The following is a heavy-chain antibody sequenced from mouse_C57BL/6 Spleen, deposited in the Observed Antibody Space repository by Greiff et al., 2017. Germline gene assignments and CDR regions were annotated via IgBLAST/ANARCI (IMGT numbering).Heavy chain of an antibody. J-gene: IGHJ3*01. V-gene: IGHV1-7*01. CDR3: ARRAYYDYDEAWFAY. CDR1: GYTFTSYW. D-gene: IGHD2-4*01. Sequence: QVQLQQSGAELAKPGASVKLSCKVSGYTFTSYWMHWVKQRPGQGLEWIGYINPSSGYTKYNQKFKDKATLTADKSSSTAYMQLSSLTYEDSAVYYCARRAYYDYDEAWFAYWGQGTLVTVSA. CDR2: INPSSGYT.